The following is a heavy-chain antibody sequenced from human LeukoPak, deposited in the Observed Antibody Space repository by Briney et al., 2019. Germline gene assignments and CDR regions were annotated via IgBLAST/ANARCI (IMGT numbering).Heavy chain of an antibody. V-gene: IGHV3-21*04. D-gene: IGHD6-13*01. Sequence: GGSLRLSCAASGFTFSSYSMNWVRQAPGKGLEWVSSISSSSSYIYYADSVKGRFTISRDNSKNTLYLQMNSLRAEDTAVYYCAKGSGSSWPSNDYWGQGTLVTVSS. J-gene: IGHJ4*02. CDR2: ISSSSSYI. CDR1: GFTFSSYS. CDR3: AKGSGSSWPSNDY.